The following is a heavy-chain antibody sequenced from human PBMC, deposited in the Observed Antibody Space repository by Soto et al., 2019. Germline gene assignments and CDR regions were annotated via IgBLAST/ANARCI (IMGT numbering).Heavy chain of an antibody. J-gene: IGHJ6*02. Sequence: SETLSLTCAVYGGSFRGYYWSWIRQPPGKGLEWIGEINHSGSTNYNPSLKSRVTISVDTSKNQFSLKLSSVTAADTAVYYCARYPRWSGYYTYYYGMDVWGQGTTVTVSS. D-gene: IGHD3-3*01. CDR2: INHSGST. CDR1: GGSFRGYY. V-gene: IGHV4-34*01. CDR3: ARYPRWSGYYTYYYGMDV.